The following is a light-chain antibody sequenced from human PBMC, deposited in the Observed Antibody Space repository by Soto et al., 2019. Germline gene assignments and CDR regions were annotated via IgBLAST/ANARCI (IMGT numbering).Light chain of an antibody. Sequence: DIVVRQSPATLSLSPGERVTLSCRASQSVTTYLAWYQQKPGQAPRLLIYGASNRATGIPARFSGSGSGTDFTLTIDSLEPEDFAVYYCQQRMDWPITFGQGTRLEIK. CDR2: GAS. V-gene: IGKV3-11*01. J-gene: IGKJ5*01. CDR3: QQRMDWPIT. CDR1: QSVTTY.